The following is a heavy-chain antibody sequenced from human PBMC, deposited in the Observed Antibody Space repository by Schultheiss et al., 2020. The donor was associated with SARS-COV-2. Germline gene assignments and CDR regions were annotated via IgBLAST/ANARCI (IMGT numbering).Heavy chain of an antibody. CDR1: GGSISRSGYY. CDR2: IYYSGST. D-gene: IGHD2/OR15-2a*01. V-gene: IGHV4-31*03. CDR3: ARRSTTSVGMDV. J-gene: IGHJ6*02. Sequence: SETLSLTCTVSGGSISRSGYYWSWIRQHPGKGLEWIGYIYYSGSTYYNPSLKSRVTISVDTSKNQFSLKLSSVTAADTAVYYCARRSTTSVGMDVWGQGTTVTVSS.